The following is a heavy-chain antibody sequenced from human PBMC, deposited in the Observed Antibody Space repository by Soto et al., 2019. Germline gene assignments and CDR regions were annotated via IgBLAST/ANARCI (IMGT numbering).Heavy chain of an antibody. Sequence: ASVKVSCKASGYTFTSYGISWVRQAPGQGLEWMGWISGYNGNTNYAQKLQGRVTMTTDTSTSTAYMELRSLRSDDTAVYYCARRGGSCSGGSCPRVWFDPWGQGTLVIVSS. D-gene: IGHD2-15*01. CDR1: GYTFTSYG. J-gene: IGHJ5*02. V-gene: IGHV1-18*04. CDR3: ARRGGSCSGGSCPRVWFDP. CDR2: ISGYNGNT.